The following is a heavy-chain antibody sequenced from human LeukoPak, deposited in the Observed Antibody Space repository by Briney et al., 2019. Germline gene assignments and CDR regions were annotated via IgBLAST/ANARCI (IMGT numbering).Heavy chain of an antibody. J-gene: IGHJ6*03. Sequence: PSETLSLTCAVYGGSFSGYYWSWIRQPPGKGLEWIGEINHSGSTNYNPSLKSRVTISVDTSKNQFSLKLSSVTAADTAVYYCARVAGSSWDHAYYYYYYMDVWGKGTTVTISS. V-gene: IGHV4-34*01. CDR2: INHSGST. D-gene: IGHD6-13*01. CDR1: GGSFSGYY. CDR3: ARVAGSSWDHAYYYYYYMDV.